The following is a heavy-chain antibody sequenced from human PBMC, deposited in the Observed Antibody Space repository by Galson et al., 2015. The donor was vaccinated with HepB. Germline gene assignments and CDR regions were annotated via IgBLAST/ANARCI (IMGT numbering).Heavy chain of an antibody. CDR3: TRGNFYRMDV. CDR1: GFTFSTSL. J-gene: IGHJ6*02. Sequence: SLRLSCAASGFTFSTSLMHWVRQAPGKGLVWVSRINSDGRSTSYADSVKGRFTISRDNAKNTLYLQMNSLRAEDTALYYCTRGNFYRMDVWGQGTTVTVSS. V-gene: IGHV3-74*01. D-gene: IGHD3-3*01. CDR2: INSDGRST.